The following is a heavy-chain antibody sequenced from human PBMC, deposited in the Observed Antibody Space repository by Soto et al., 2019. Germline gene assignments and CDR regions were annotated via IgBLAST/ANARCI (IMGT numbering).Heavy chain of an antibody. V-gene: IGHV3-30-3*01. CDR2: ITYDGSNK. D-gene: IGHD3-22*01. CDR3: ARVDYYYDSSGYYGNAFDI. J-gene: IGHJ3*02. CDR1: GFTFSRHA. Sequence: GGSLRLSCAASGFTFSRHAINWVRQAPGKGLEWVADITYDGSNKCYADSVKGRFTISRDNSKNTLYLQMNSLRAEDTAVYYCARVDYYYDSSGYYGNAFDIWGQGTMVTVSS.